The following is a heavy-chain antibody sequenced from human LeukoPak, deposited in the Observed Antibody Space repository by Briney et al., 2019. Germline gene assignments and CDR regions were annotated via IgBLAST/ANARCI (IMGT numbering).Heavy chain of an antibody. CDR3: ARSYSGSYYLVY. J-gene: IGHJ4*02. D-gene: IGHD1-26*01. CDR1: GFTFSSYS. V-gene: IGHV3-21*01. CDR2: ISFSSSYI. Sequence: GGSLRLSCAASGFTFSSYSIHWVRQAPGKGLEWVSSISFSSSYIYYADSVKGRFTISRDNAKNTLYLQMNSLRAEDTAVYYCARSYSGSYYLVYWGQGTLVTVSS.